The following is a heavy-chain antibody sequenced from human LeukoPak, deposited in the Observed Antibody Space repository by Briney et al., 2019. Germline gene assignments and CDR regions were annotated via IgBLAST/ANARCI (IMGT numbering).Heavy chain of an antibody. CDR2: INPNSGGT. CDR3: ARGLVRIAVAGTMGY. J-gene: IGHJ4*02. V-gene: IGHV1-2*02. D-gene: IGHD6-19*01. Sequence: ASVKVSCKASGYTSTGYYMHWVRQAPGQGLEWMGWINPNSGGTNYAQKFQGRVTMTRDTSISTAYMELSRLRSDDTAVYYCARGLVRIAVAGTMGYWGQGTLVTVSS. CDR1: GYTSTGYY.